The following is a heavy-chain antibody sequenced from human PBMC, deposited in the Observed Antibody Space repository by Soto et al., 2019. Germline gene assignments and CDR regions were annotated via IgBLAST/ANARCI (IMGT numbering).Heavy chain of an antibody. CDR3: ALSYCSGGSCY. Sequence: GGSLRLSCAASGFTFSSYAMSWVRQAPGKGLEWVSAISGSGGSTYYADSVKGRFTISRDNSKNTLYLQMNSLRAEDTAVYYCALSYCSGGSCYWGQGTLVTVSS. CDR1: GFTFSSYA. V-gene: IGHV3-23*01. D-gene: IGHD2-15*01. J-gene: IGHJ4*02. CDR2: ISGSGGST.